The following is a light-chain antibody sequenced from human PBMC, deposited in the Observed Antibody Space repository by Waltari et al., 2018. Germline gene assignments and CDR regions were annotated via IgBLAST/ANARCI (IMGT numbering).Light chain of an antibody. Sequence: QSALTQPVTVSGSPTQSITIPCTGTSSDVGSYPLVSWYQQHPGNAPKLMIFDVNKRPSGISNRFSGSKSGNTASLTISGLQAEDEADYYCCSYAGSSTFVFGGGTKLTVL. CDR3: CSYAGSSTFV. CDR2: DVN. V-gene: IGLV2-23*02. J-gene: IGLJ2*01. CDR1: SSDVGSYPL.